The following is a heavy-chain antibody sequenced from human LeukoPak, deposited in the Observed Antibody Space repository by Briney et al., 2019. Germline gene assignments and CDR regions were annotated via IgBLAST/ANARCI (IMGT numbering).Heavy chain of an antibody. CDR2: ISSGGDII. CDR1: GLRFSDYY. D-gene: IGHD1-26*01. Sequence: PGGSLRLSCAASGLRFSDYYVSWIRQAPGKGLQWVSYISSGGDIIHYADSVKGRFTSSRDNAKNSLYLQMNSLRAEDTAVYYCARAPKFRLVGVPKGPFDPWGQGSLVTVSS. V-gene: IGHV3-11*01. J-gene: IGHJ5*02. CDR3: ARAPKFRLVGVPKGPFDP.